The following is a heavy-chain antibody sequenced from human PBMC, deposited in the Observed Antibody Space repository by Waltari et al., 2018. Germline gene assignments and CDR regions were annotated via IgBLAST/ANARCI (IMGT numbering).Heavy chain of an antibody. D-gene: IGHD3-16*01. CDR1: GVSISSSSYY. V-gene: IGHV4-39*01. J-gene: IGHJ3*02. CDR2: IYYSGST. Sequence: QLQLQESGPGLVKPSETLSLTCTVSGVSISSSSYYWGWIRQPPGKGLEWIGSIYYSGSTYYNPSLKSRVTISVDTSKNQFSLKLSSVTAADTAMYYCARHWGPNAFDIWGQGTMVTVSS. CDR3: ARHWGPNAFDI.